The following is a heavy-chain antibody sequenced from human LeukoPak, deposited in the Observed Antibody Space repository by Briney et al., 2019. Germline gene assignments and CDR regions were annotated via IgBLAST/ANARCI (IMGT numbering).Heavy chain of an antibody. CDR2: VYYSGSA. J-gene: IGHJ5*02. D-gene: IGHD2-2*01. CDR1: GGSISSYY. V-gene: IGHV4-59*01. CDR3: ARNLGYCGTTGCYWFDP. Sequence: PSETLSLTCTASGGSISSYYWSWIRQSPGKGLEWIGYVYYSGSAKYNPSLESQVTISVDTSKNQFSLNLSSVTAADTAVYYCARNLGYCGTTGCYWFDPWGQGTLVTVSS.